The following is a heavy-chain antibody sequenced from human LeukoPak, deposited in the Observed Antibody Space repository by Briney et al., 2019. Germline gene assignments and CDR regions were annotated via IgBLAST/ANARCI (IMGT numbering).Heavy chain of an antibody. CDR1: GYTFTSYG. J-gene: IGHJ4*02. CDR3: ARGCSSTSCLVPFDY. Sequence: ASVKVSCKASGYTFTSYGISWVRQAPGQGLEWMGWISAYNGNTNYAQKLQGRVTMTTDTSTSTAYMELRSLRSDDTAVYYCARGCSSTSCLVPFDYWGQGTLVTVSS. D-gene: IGHD2-2*01. CDR2: ISAYNGNT. V-gene: IGHV1-18*01.